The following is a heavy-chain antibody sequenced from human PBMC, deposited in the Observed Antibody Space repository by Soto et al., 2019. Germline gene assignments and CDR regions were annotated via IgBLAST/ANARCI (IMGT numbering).Heavy chain of an antibody. CDR1: GYTFTSFG. D-gene: IGHD6-19*01. V-gene: IGHV1-18*01. J-gene: IGHJ5*02. CDR3: AREIAVAGTGWFDP. Sequence: ASEKVSCKASGYTFTSFGIIWVRQAPGQGLEWMGWISAYNGNTNYAQKLQGRVTMTTDTSTSTAYMELRSLRSDDTAVYYCAREIAVAGTGWFDPWGQGTLVTVSS. CDR2: ISAYNGNT.